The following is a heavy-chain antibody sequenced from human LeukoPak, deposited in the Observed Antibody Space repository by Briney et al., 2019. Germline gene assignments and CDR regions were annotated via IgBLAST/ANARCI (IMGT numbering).Heavy chain of an antibody. D-gene: IGHD2-21*01. CDR1: GFTFSTYT. J-gene: IGHJ5*02. V-gene: IGHV3-21*01. CDR2: ISGSSKDI. Sequence: PGGSLRLSCAASGFTFSTYTINWVRRAPGRGLEWVSSISGSSKDIYYTDSVKGRFTISRDNAKNSLYLQMNSLRAEDTAVYYCARGIPNWFDPWGQGTLVTVPP. CDR3: ARGIPNWFDP.